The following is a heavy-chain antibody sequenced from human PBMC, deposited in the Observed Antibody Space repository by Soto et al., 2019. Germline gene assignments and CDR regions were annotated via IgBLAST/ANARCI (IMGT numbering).Heavy chain of an antibody. D-gene: IGHD5-18*01. CDR1: GGTFSSYA. CDR3: ASSSQRGYSYGYLGSFDY. J-gene: IGHJ4*02. V-gene: IGHV1-69*13. Sequence: SVKVSCKASGGTFSSYAISWVRQAPGQGLEWMGGIIPIFGTANYAQKFQGRVTITADESTSTAYMELSSLRSEDTAVYYCASSSQRGYSYGYLGSFDYWGQGTLVTVS. CDR2: IIPIFGTA.